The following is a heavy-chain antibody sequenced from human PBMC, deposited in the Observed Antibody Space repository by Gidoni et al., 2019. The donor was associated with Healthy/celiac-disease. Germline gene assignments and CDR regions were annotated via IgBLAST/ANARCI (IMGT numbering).Heavy chain of an antibody. V-gene: IGHV3-15*01. J-gene: IGHJ1*01. D-gene: IGHD3-22*01. CDR2: IKSKTDGGTT. Sequence: EVQLVESGGGLVKPGGSLRLSCAASGFTFSNAWMSWVRQAPGKGLEWVGRIKSKTDGGTTDYAAPVKGRFTISRDDSKNTLYLQMNSLKTEDTAVYYCTTGGAVVVVIKLMGYFQHWGQGTLVTVSS. CDR3: TTGGAVVVVIKLMGYFQH. CDR1: GFTFSNAW.